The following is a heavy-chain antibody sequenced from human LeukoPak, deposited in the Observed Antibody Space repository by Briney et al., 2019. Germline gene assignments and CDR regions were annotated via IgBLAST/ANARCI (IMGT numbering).Heavy chain of an antibody. Sequence: PSETLSLTCAVSGYSISSGYYWGWIRQPPGKGLEWIGSIYHSGSTYYNPSLKSRVTISVDTSKNQFSLKLSSVTAADTAVYYCARYYDFWSGYHRQGGAFDIWGQGTMVTVSS. CDR3: ARYYDFWSGYHRQGGAFDI. CDR2: IYHSGST. CDR1: GYSISSGYY. J-gene: IGHJ3*02. V-gene: IGHV4-38-2*01. D-gene: IGHD3-3*01.